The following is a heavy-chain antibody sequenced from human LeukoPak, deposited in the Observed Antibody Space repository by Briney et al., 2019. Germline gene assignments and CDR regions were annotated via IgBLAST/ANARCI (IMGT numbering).Heavy chain of an antibody. CDR3: AKGRKDFDTNLGPFDS. CDR2: VHDSAGT. CDR1: GGSISSSSYY. Sequence: SETLSLTCTVSGGSISSSSYYWGWIRQPPGKGLEWLGYVHDSAGTIYNPSLKSRVTISVGTSKTQFSLKVTSVTTADTAVYYCAKGRKDFDTNLGPFDSWGQGILVTVSS. J-gene: IGHJ4*02. V-gene: IGHV4-61*05. D-gene: IGHD3-9*01.